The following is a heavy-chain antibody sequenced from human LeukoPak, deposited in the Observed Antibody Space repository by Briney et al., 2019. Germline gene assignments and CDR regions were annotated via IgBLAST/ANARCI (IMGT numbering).Heavy chain of an antibody. J-gene: IGHJ6*03. V-gene: IGHV4-39*01. CDR2: IYYSGTT. CDR1: GGSIGSSGYY. CDR3: ARQVSDYFYYYIDV. Sequence: SETLSLTXSVSGGSIGSSGYYWNWISQPPGKGLEWVGSIYYSGTTYYNSSLKSRVTISEDTSKNRFSLMLTSVTAADTAVYYCARQVSDYFYYYIDVWGEGTTVIVSS.